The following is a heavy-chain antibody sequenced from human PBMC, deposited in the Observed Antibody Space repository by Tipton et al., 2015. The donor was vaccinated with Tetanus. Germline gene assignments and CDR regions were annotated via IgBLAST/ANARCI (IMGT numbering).Heavy chain of an antibody. CDR3: ARGDVSFDI. J-gene: IGHJ3*02. V-gene: IGHV6-1*01. D-gene: IGHD2-8*01. CDR2: TYYKSRWST. CDR1: GDRVSSNSAV. Sequence: GLVKPSQTLSLTCAISGDRVSSNSAVWNWIRQSPSRGLEWLGRTYYKSRWSTNYAVSVKSRITINPDTSKNQFSLQLTSMTPEDAAVYYCARGDVSFDIWGHGTMVTVSS.